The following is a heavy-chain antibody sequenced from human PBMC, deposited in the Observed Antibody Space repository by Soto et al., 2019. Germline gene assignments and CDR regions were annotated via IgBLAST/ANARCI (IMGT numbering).Heavy chain of an antibody. D-gene: IGHD6-13*01. CDR1: GFTFSSYA. CDR3: AKDRDGAAAGPTKFYGMDV. CDR2: ISGSGDSK. Sequence: EVQLLESGGGLVQPGGSLRLSCAASGFTFSSYAMSWVRQAPGKGLEWVSVISGSGDSKYYADSVRGRFTISRDNSKNPLYLQMNSLRAEDTAVYYCAKDRDGAAAGPTKFYGMDVWGQGTTVTVSS. V-gene: IGHV3-23*01. J-gene: IGHJ6*02.